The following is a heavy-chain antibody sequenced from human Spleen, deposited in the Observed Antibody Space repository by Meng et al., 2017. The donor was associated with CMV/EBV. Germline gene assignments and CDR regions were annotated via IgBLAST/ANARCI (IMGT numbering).Heavy chain of an antibody. CDR3: ARDRVGWYSTFDY. CDR1: GYTFTGYY. V-gene: IGHV1-2*02. J-gene: IGHJ4*02. Sequence: ASVKVSCMASGYTFTGYYMHWVRQAPGQGLEWMGWINPNSGGTNYAQKFQGRVTMTRDTSISTAYMELSRLRSDDTAVYYCARDRVGWYSTFDYWGQGTLVTVSS. CDR2: INPNSGGT. D-gene: IGHD2-15*01.